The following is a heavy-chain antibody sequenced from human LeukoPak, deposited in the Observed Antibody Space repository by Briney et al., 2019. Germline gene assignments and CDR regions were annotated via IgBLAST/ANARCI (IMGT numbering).Heavy chain of an antibody. D-gene: IGHD1-26*01. J-gene: IGHJ4*02. Sequence: GGSLRLSCAASGFTFSSYAMSWVRQAPGKGLEWVGRIKSKTDGGTTDYAAPVKGRFTISRDDSKNTLYLQMNSLKTEDTAVYYCTTDSWELPDYWGQGTLVTVSS. CDR1: GFTFSSYA. CDR3: TTDSWELPDY. CDR2: IKSKTDGGTT. V-gene: IGHV3-15*01.